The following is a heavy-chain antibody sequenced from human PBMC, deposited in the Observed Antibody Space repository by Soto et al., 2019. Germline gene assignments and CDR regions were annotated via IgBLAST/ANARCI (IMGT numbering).Heavy chain of an antibody. CDR3: ASSSPARYYYGSGSSSSYGMDV. J-gene: IGHJ6*02. Sequence: SXVSLRLSCAASWFPFSSNYMSWVRQAPGKGLEWVSVIYSGGSTYYADSVKGRFTISRDNSKNTLYLQMNSLRAEDTAVYYCASSSPARYYYGSGSSSSYGMDVWGQGTTVTVSS. D-gene: IGHD3-10*01. CDR2: IYSGGST. CDR1: WFPFSSNY. V-gene: IGHV3-53*01.